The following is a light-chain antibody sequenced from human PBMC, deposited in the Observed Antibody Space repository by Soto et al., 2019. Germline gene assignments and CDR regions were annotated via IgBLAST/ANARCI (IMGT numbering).Light chain of an antibody. CDR3: GTWDGNTRV. J-gene: IGLJ3*02. Sequence: QPVLTQSSSASASLGSSVKLTCTLSSGHSSYIIAWHQQQPGKAPRYLMKLEGSGSYNKGSGVHDCFSGSSSGADRYLTISNLQFEDEADYYCGTWDGNTRVFGGGTKLTVL. V-gene: IGLV4-60*02. CDR2: LEGSGSY. CDR1: SGHSSYI.